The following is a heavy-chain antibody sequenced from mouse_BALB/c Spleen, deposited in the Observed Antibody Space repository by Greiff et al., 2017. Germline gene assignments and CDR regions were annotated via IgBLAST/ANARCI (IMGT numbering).Heavy chain of an antibody. CDR3: ARITTVVAPTDY. CDR2: INPSSGYT. J-gene: IGHJ4*01. D-gene: IGHD1-1*01. V-gene: IGHV1-4*01. Sequence: VQLQQSGAELVRPGASVKMSCTASGYTFTSYTMHWVKQRPGQGLEWIGYINPSSGYTNYNQKFKDKATLTADKSSSTAYMQLSNLTSEDSAVYYCARITTVVAPTDYWGQGTSVTVSA. CDR1: GYTFTSYT.